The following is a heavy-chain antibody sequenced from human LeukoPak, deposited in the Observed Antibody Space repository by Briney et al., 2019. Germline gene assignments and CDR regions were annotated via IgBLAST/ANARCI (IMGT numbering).Heavy chain of an antibody. D-gene: IGHD3-22*01. V-gene: IGHV4-34*01. CDR2: INHSGST. CDR3: ARGRISFDSSGLDY. Sequence: KPSETLSLTCAVDGGSFSGYYWSWIRQPPGKGLEWIGEINHSGSTNYNPSLKSRVTISVDTSKNQFSLRLSSVTAADTAVYYCARGRISFDSSGLDYWGQGTLVTVPS. J-gene: IGHJ4*02. CDR1: GGSFSGYY.